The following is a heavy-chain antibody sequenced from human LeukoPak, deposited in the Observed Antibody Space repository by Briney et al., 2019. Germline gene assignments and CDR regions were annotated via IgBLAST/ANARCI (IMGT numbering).Heavy chain of an antibody. Sequence: GGSLRLSCATSGFNFDRYTIHWVRRAPGKGLEWVSLAGWAGGTTFYSDSVRGRFTISRDSGRKSVYLQMNSLTTDDTAFYFCAKELDTMFFDYWGQGALVTVSS. J-gene: IGHJ4*02. V-gene: IGHV3-43*01. CDR3: AKELDTMFFDY. D-gene: IGHD3-10*02. CDR1: GFNFDRYT. CDR2: AGWAGGTT.